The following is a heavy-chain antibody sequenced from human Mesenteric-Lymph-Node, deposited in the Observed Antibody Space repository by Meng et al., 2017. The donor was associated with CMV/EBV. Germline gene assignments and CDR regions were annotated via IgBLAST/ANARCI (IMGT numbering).Heavy chain of an antibody. D-gene: IGHD6-6*01. Sequence: SQTLSLTCAISGDSVSSNSAAWNWIRQSPSRGLEWLGRTYYRSKWYNDYGDSVKSRIAINADTSKNQFSLQLSSVTPEDTAVYYCARGGRASSSNWFDPWGQGILVTVSS. J-gene: IGHJ5*02. CDR1: GDSVSSNSAA. CDR3: ARGGRASSSNWFDP. CDR2: TYYRSKWYN. V-gene: IGHV6-1*01.